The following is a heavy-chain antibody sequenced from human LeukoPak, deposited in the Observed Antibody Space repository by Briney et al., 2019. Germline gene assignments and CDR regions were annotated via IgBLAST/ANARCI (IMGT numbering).Heavy chain of an antibody. CDR2: ISGSGGST. CDR1: GFTFSSYA. V-gene: IGHV3-23*01. D-gene: IGHD3-3*01. Sequence: PGGSLRLSCAASGFTFSSYAMSWVRQAPGKGLEWVSAISGSGGSTYYADSVQGRFTISRDNSKNTLYLQMNSLRADDTAVYYCAKDRDVWSVFIWGQGTLVTVSS. CDR3: AKDRDVWSVFI. J-gene: IGHJ4*02.